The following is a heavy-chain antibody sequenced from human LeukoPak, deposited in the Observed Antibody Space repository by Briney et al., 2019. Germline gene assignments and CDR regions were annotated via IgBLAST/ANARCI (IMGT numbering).Heavy chain of an antibody. CDR3: ARGKISYDTSGYPIFHY. Sequence: PGGSLRLSCAASGFTSSDYYMSWVRQAPGKGLEWVSYISGSGSSIYQADSVKGRFTISRDNAKNSLYLQMNSLRAEDTAVYYCARGKISYDTSGYPIFHYWGQGTLVTVSS. V-gene: IGHV3-11*01. CDR2: ISGSGSSI. J-gene: IGHJ4*02. CDR1: GFTSSDYY. D-gene: IGHD3-22*01.